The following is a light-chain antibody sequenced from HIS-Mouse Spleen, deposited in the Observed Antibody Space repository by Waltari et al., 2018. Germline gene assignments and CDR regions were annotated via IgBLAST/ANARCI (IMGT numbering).Light chain of an antibody. V-gene: IGLV2-14*03. CDR3: SSYTSSSFNVV. Sequence: QSALTQPASVSGSPGQSITIPCTGTSSDVGGYNYVSVYQQHPGKAPKLMIYDVSNRPSGVSNRFSGSKSGNTASLTISGLQAEDEADYYCSSYTSSSFNVVFGGGTKLTVL. J-gene: IGLJ2*01. CDR2: DVS. CDR1: SSDVGGYNY.